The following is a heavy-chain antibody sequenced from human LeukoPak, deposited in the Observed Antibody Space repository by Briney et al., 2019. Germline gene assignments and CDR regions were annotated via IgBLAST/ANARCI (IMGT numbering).Heavy chain of an antibody. V-gene: IGHV3-23*01. J-gene: IGHJ4*02. CDR2: ISGSGGNT. D-gene: IGHD6-13*01. Sequence: GGSLRLSCAASGFTFSSSSMTWVRQAPGKGLEWVSSISGSGGNTYYADSVKGRFTISRDNSKNTLYLQMNSLRAEDTAVYYCAKRTSGSSWYSSDYWGQETLVTVSS. CDR3: AKRTSGSSWYSSDY. CDR1: GFTFSSSS.